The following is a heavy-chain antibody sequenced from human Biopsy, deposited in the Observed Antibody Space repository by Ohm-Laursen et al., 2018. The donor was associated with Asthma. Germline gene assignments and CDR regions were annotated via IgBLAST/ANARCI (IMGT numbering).Heavy chain of an antibody. Sequence: ASVKVSCKASGYTFINNDINWVRQAAGQGLEWMGWMNPNSGNTGYAQKFHGRVTTTRDTSINTVYMELSSLRSEDTAVYYCATGYSGSDRIVYYYSGMEVWGQGTTVTVSS. CDR2: MNPNSGNT. D-gene: IGHD5-12*01. J-gene: IGHJ6*02. CDR3: ATGYSGSDRIVYYYSGMEV. CDR1: GYTFINND. V-gene: IGHV1-8*01.